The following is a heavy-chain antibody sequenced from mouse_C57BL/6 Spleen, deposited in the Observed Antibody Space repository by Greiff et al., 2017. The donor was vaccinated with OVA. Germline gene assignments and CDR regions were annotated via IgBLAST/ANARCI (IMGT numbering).Heavy chain of an antibody. CDR1: GYTFTSYT. J-gene: IGHJ4*01. Sequence: QVQLQQSGAELARPGASVKMSCKASGYTFTSYTMHWVKQRPGQGLEWIGYINPSSGYTKYNQKFKDKATLTADKSSSTAYMQLSSLTSEDSAVYYCARSLRDYAMDYWGQGTSVTVSS. CDR3: ARSLRDYAMDY. V-gene: IGHV1-4*01. CDR2: INPSSGYT.